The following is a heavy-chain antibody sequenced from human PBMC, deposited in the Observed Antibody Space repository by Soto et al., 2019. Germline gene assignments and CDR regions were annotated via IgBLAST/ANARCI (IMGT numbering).Heavy chain of an antibody. CDR2: IKSKTDGGTT. CDR3: TTDGIAVHYYGMDV. D-gene: IGHD6-19*01. CDR1: GFTFSNAW. V-gene: IGHV3-15*01. Sequence: GGSLRLSCAASGFTFSNAWMSWVHQAPGKGLEWVGRIKSKTDGGTTDYAAPVKGRFTISRDDSKNTLYLQMNSLKTEDTAVYYCTTDGIAVHYYGMDVWGQGTTVTVSS. J-gene: IGHJ6*02.